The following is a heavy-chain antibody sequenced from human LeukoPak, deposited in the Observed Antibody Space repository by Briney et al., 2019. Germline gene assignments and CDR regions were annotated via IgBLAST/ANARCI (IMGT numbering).Heavy chain of an antibody. D-gene: IGHD3-10*01. J-gene: IGHJ4*02. CDR3: ATGITMVRGSKFVFDY. V-gene: IGHV1-18*04. CDR1: GYTFTSYY. Sequence: ASVKVSCKASGYTFTSYYMHWVRQAPGQGLEWMGWISAYNGNTNYAQKLQGRVTMTTDTSTSTAYMELRSLRSDDTAVYYCATGITMVRGSKFVFDYWGQGTLVTVSS. CDR2: ISAYNGNT.